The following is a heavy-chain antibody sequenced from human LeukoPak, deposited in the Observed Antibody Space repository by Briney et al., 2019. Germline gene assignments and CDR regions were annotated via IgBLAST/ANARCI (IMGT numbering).Heavy chain of an antibody. CDR2: IKQDGGEK. J-gene: IGHJ6*04. CDR1: GFTFSGYW. Sequence: GGSLRLSCAASGFTFSGYWMSWLRQAPGKGLEWVADIKQDGGEKNYVDSVKGRFTISRDNAKNSLYLQMNSLRAEDTAVYYCARDRGFGQADVWGKGTTVTVSS. D-gene: IGHD3-10*01. CDR3: ARDRGFGQADV. V-gene: IGHV3-7*01.